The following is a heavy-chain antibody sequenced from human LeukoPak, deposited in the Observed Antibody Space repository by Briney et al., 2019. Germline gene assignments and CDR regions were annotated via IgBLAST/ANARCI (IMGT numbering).Heavy chain of an antibody. Sequence: PSETLSLTCAVYGGSFSGYYWSWIRQPPGKGLEWLGEIYHSGSTNYNPSLKSRVTISVDTSKNQFSLKLSSVTAADTAVYYCARSVPAASTIYYYYYMDVWGQGTTVTVSS. D-gene: IGHD2-2*01. CDR2: IYHSGST. J-gene: IGHJ6*03. CDR3: ARSVPAASTIYYYYYMDV. CDR1: GGSFSGYY. V-gene: IGHV4-34*01.